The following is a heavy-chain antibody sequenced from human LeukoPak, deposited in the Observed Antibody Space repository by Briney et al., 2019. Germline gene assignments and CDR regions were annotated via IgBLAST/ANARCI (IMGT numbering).Heavy chain of an antibody. CDR3: VRDRLYSSSSEDY. CDR1: GFTVSSNY. D-gene: IGHD6-6*01. Sequence: AGGSLRLSCAASGFTVSSNYMSWVRQAPGKGLEWVSVIYSGGSTYYADSVQGRFTISRDNSKNSLYRQMNSLIAEETAVYYCVRDRLYSSSSEDYWGQGNLVTVSS. J-gene: IGHJ4*02. CDR2: IYSGGST. V-gene: IGHV3-53*01.